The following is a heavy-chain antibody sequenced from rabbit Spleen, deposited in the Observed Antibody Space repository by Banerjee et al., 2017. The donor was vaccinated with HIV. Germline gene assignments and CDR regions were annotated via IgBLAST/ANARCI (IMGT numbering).Heavy chain of an antibody. CDR1: GFSFSNKAV. J-gene: IGHJ4*01. CDR3: ASDLAGGWLHAFKL. CDR2: IYAGSSGRT. D-gene: IGHD4-2*01. V-gene: IGHV1S45*01. Sequence: QEQLVESGGGLVKPEGSLKLSCTASGFSFSNKAVMCWVRQAPGKGLEWIGCIYAGSSGRTYYATWAKGRFTISKTSSTTVTLQMTGLTDADTATYFCASDLAGGWLHAFKLWGPGTLVTVS.